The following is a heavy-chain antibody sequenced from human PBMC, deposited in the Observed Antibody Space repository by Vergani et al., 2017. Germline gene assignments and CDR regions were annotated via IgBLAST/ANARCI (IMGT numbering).Heavy chain of an antibody. J-gene: IGHJ6*03. V-gene: IGHV5-51*01. CDR2: IYPGDSDT. CDR1: GYSFTSYW. D-gene: IGHD3-9*01. CDR3: ARTALTGYYDYYYYMDV. Sequence: EVQLVQSGAEVKKPGESLKISCKGSGYSFTSYWIGWVRQMPGKGLEWRGIIYPGDSDTRYSPSFQGQVTISADKSISTAYLQWSSLKASDTAMYYCARTALTGYYDYYYYMDVWGKGTTVTVSS.